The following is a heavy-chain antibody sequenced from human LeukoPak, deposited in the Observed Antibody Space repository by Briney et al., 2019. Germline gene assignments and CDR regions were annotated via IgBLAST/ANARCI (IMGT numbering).Heavy chain of an antibody. J-gene: IGHJ3*02. V-gene: IGHV4-59*08. CDR2: IDYTGNT. CDR3: ARLYRPGGRTGDAFDI. CDR1: GGSFSGYH. D-gene: IGHD1-26*01. Sequence: SETLSLTCTVSGGSFSGYHWSWIRQPPGKGLEWIGYIDYTGNTNYSPSLKSRVTVSLDMSRNQFSLEMNSVTAADTAMFYCARLYRPGGRTGDAFDIWGQGTMVTVSS.